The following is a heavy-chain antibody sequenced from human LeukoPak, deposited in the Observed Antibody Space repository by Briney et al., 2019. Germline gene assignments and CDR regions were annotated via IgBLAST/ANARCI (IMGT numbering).Heavy chain of an antibody. D-gene: IGHD4-17*01. CDR1: GFTFSSYA. J-gene: IGHJ4*02. CDR3: AKDGLTVTTLALEY. CDR2: ISGSGSST. Sequence: PGGSLRLSCAASGFTFSSYAMSWVRQAPGKGLEWVSLISGSGSSTYYADSVKGRFTISRDSSKNTLYLQMNSLRADDTAVYYCAKDGLTVTTLALEYWGQGTLVTVSS. V-gene: IGHV3-23*01.